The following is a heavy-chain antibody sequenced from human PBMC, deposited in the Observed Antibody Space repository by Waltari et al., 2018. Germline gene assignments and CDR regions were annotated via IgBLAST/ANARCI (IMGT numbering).Heavy chain of an antibody. D-gene: IGHD2-2*02. Sequence: QVQLVQSGAEVKKPGSSVKVSCKASGGTFSSYAISWVRQAPGQGLEWMGGIIPIFGTANYAQKFQGRVTITADESTSTADMELSSLRSEDTAVYYCARDTPDCSSNSCYTGAFDIWGQGTMVTVSS. CDR3: ARDTPDCSSNSCYTGAFDI. CDR1: GGTFSSYA. CDR2: IIPIFGTA. V-gene: IGHV1-69*01. J-gene: IGHJ3*02.